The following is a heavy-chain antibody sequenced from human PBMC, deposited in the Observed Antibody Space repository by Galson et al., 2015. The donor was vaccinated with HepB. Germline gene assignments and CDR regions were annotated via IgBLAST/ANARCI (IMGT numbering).Heavy chain of an antibody. CDR1: GFTFSSYA. CDR3: ARDHSSGWPAGFDY. Sequence: SLRLSCAASGFTFSSYAMHWVRQAPGKGLEWVAVISYDGSNKYYADSVKGRFTISRDNSKNTLYLQMNSLRAEDTAVYYCARDHSSGWPAGFDYWGQGTLVTVSS. V-gene: IGHV3-30*04. CDR2: ISYDGSNK. J-gene: IGHJ4*02. D-gene: IGHD6-19*01.